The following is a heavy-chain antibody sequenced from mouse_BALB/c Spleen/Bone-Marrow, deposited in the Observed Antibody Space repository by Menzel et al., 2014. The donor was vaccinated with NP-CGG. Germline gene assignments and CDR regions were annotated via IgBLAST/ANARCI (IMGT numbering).Heavy chain of an antibody. D-gene: IGHD2-4*01. V-gene: IGHV1-7*01. J-gene: IGHJ2*01. CDR2: INPSTGYT. CDR1: GYTFTSYW. Sequence: QVQLQQSGAELAKPGASVKMSCKASGYTFTSYWMHWVKQRPGQGLEWIGYINPSTGYTEYNQKFEDKATLTADKSSSTAYMQLSSLTSEDSAVYYCARWGLRSDYWGQGTTLTVSS. CDR3: ARWGLRSDY.